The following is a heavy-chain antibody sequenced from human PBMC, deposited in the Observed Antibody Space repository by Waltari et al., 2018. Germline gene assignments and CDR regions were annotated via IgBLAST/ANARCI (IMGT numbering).Heavy chain of an antibody. Sequence: QVQLQESGPGLVKPSGTLSLTCAVSGGSISSSNWWSWVRQPPGKGLEWIGEIYHSGSTNYNPSLKSRVTISVDKSKNQFSLKLSSVTAADTAVYYCARDRLEPVNTKEGYYYYYYGMDVWGQGTTVTVSS. CDR1: GGSISSSNW. V-gene: IGHV4-4*02. CDR2: IYHSGST. J-gene: IGHJ6*02. D-gene: IGHD1-1*01. CDR3: ARDRLEPVNTKEGYYYYYYGMDV.